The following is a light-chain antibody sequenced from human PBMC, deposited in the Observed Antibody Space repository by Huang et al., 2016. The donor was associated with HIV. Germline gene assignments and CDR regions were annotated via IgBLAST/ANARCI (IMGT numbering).Light chain of an antibody. CDR3: HQYNNWLLS. Sequence: IVMTQSPAALSVSPGQRVTLSCRANRSVSTNLAWYQQRPGQAPRLLIDGSSTRAPCVPARFRGSGSGTDFSLTISSLQSEDFALYYCHQYNNWLLSFGGGTRVDI. CDR2: GSS. V-gene: IGKV3-15*01. J-gene: IGKJ4*01. CDR1: RSVSTN.